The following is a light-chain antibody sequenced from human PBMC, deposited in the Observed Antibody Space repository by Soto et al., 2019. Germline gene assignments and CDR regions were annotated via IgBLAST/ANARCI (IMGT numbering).Light chain of an antibody. V-gene: IGKV1-5*01. Sequence: DFQMTQSPSTLSASPGDRVTITCRASQNINKWLAWYQKKPGKATKILLYDASNLGSGVPSRSRGSGSGTEFTLTISSLQPLDFATYYCHQYSTYATSLTFGQGTRLEIK. CDR3: HQYSTYATSLT. CDR1: QNINKW. J-gene: IGKJ5*01. CDR2: DAS.